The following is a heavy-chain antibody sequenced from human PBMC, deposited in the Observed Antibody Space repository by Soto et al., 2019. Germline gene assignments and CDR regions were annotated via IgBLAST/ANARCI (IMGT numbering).Heavy chain of an antibody. CDR1: GGSITSSSFY. CDR2: IYHRGRT. D-gene: IGHD3-9*01. Sequence: QLQLQQSGPGLVRPSEALSLTCTVSGGSITSSSFYWAWIRQTPWKGLEWIGSIYHRGRTYYNPSLQSRITISMDTSKSQFSLSLSSVTGADTAVYYCARAHYYDVLTGPTNWFDPWGQGTQVTVSS. V-gene: IGHV4-39*02. CDR3: ARAHYYDVLTGPTNWFDP. J-gene: IGHJ5*02.